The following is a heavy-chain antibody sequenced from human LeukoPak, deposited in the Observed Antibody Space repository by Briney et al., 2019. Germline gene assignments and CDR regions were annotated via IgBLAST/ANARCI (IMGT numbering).Heavy chain of an antibody. CDR2: IYYSGST. CDR1: GGSISSYY. CDR3: ARMERDGYNAYYYYYYMDV. D-gene: IGHD5-24*01. V-gene: IGHV4-59*08. Sequence: SETLSLTCTVSGGSISSYYWSWIRQPPGKGLEWIGYIYYSGSTNYNPSLKSRVTITVDTSKNQLSLKLSSVTAADTAVYYCARMERDGYNAYYYYYYMDVWGKGTTVTVSS. J-gene: IGHJ6*03.